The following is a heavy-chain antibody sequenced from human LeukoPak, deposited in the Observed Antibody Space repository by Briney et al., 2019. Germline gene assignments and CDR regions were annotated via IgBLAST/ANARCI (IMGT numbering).Heavy chain of an antibody. J-gene: IGHJ5*02. CDR2: INHSGST. V-gene: IGHV4-34*01. CDR1: GGSFSGYY. D-gene: IGHD6-13*01. Sequence: SETLSLTCAVYGGSFSGYYWSWLRQPPGKGLEWIGEINHSGSTNYNPSLKSRVTISVDTSKNQFSLKLSSVTAADTAVYYCATASSSWYNWFDPWGQGTLVTVSS. CDR3: ATASSSWYNWFDP.